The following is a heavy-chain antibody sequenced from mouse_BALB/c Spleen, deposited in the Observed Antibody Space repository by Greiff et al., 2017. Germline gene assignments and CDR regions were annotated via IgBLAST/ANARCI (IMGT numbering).Heavy chain of an antibody. CDR1: GYTFTSYY. V-gene: IGHV1S81*02. D-gene: IGHD2-1*01. CDR2: INPSNGGT. J-gene: IGHJ4*01. CDR3: TRAGNSYAMDY. Sequence: QVQLQQSGAELVKPGASVKLSCKASGYTFTSYYIYWVKQRPGQGLEWIGEINPSNGGTNFNEKFKSKATLTVDKSSSTAYMQLSSLTSEDSAVYYCTRAGNSYAMDYWGQGTSVTVSS.